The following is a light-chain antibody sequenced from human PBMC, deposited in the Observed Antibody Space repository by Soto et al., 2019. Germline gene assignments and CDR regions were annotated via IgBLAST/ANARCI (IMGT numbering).Light chain of an antibody. CDR2: KAS. CDR1: QSLVYSDGNAY. Sequence: DVVMTQSPLSLPVTLGQPASISCRSSQSLVYSDGNAYLNWFQQRPGQSPRRLIYKASNRDSGVPDRFSRSGSGTDLTLQINRVEAEDVGVYYCMQGTHWPPTFGRGTRVEIK. V-gene: IGKV2-30*01. J-gene: IGKJ1*01. CDR3: MQGTHWPPT.